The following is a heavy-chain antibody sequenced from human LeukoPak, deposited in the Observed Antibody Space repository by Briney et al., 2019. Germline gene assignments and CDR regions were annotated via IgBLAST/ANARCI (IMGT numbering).Heavy chain of an antibody. V-gene: IGHV4-38-2*02. J-gene: IGHJ4*02. CDR1: GYSISSGYY. CDR2: IYHSGST. Sequence: PSETLSLTCTVSGYSISSGYYWGWIRQPPGKGLEWIGSIYHSGSTNYNPSLKSRVTISVDTSKNQFSLKLSSVTAADTAVYYCARGGRLIAARRRIDYWGQGTLVTVSS. CDR3: ARGGRLIAARRRIDY. D-gene: IGHD6-6*01.